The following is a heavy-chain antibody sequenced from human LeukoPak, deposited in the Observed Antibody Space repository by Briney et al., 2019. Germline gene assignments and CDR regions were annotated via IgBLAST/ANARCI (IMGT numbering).Heavy chain of an antibody. V-gene: IGHV1-18*01. D-gene: IGHD5-18*01. CDR3: ARDQAIRGYSYGHGRGPSMDV. CDR2: ISAYNGNT. Sequence: ASVKVSCKASGYTFTSYGISWVRQAPGQGLEWMGWISAYNGNTNYAQKLQGRVTMTTDTSTSTAYMELRSLRSDDTAVYYCARDQAIRGYSYGHGRGPSMDVWGKGTTVTVSS. CDR1: GYTFTSYG. J-gene: IGHJ6*03.